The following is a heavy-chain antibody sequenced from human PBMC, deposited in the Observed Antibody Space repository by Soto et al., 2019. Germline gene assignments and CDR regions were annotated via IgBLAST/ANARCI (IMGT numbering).Heavy chain of an antibody. J-gene: IGHJ6*02. CDR3: AKGAVAGTPTSYYYYGMDG. CDR1: GGTFRTYA. V-gene: IGHV1-69*12. Sequence: QVQLLKSGAEVKKTGSSVRVSCEASGGTFRTYAISWVRQAPGQGLEWMGEIIPIFGTVNYAQKFQGRVTITADESTTTVYMDLRSLRSEDTAVYYCAKGAVAGTPTSYYYYGMDGWVQVTTVTVSS. CDR2: IIPIFGTV. D-gene: IGHD6-19*01.